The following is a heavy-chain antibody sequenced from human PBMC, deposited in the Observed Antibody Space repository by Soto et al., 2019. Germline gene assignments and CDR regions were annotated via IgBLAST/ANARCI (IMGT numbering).Heavy chain of an antibody. Sequence: KVSCKASGGTFSSYAISWVRQAPGQGLEWMGGIIPIFGTANYAQKFQGRVTITADESTSTAYMELSSLRSEDTAVYYCARLLTYCSGGSCYGDEYWGQGTLVTVSS. D-gene: IGHD2-15*01. V-gene: IGHV1-69*01. CDR3: ARLLTYCSGGSCYGDEY. CDR1: GGTFSSYA. J-gene: IGHJ4*02. CDR2: IIPIFGTA.